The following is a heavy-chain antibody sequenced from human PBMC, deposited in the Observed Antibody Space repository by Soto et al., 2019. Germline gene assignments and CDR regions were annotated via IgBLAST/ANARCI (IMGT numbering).Heavy chain of an antibody. CDR1: GGSISNHY. Sequence: QVQLQESGPGLVKPSETLSLTCTVSGGSISNHYWSWIRQPPGKGLEWIGYIYYNGKTNYNPSLKSRVTMSVDTSKNQISLRLSSVTAADTAVYYCARANWYSEDWGQGTLVTVSS. J-gene: IGHJ4*02. D-gene: IGHD7-27*01. CDR3: ARANWYSED. V-gene: IGHV4-59*11. CDR2: IYYNGKT.